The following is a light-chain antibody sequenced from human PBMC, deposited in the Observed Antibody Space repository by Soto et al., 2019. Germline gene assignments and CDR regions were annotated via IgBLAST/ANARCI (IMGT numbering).Light chain of an antibody. CDR1: SSNIGAGYD. J-gene: IGLJ3*02. Sequence: QAVVTQPPSVSGAPGQRVTISCTGSSSNIGAGYDVHWYQQLPGTAPKLLIYGNSNRPSGVPDRFSGSKSDTSASLAITGLQAEDEADYYCQSYDSSLSGCVFGGGTKLTVL. V-gene: IGLV1-40*01. CDR3: QSYDSSLSGCV. CDR2: GNS.